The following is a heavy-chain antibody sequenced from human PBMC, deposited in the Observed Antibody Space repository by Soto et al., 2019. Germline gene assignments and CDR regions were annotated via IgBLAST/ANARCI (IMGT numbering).Heavy chain of an antibody. D-gene: IGHD3-10*01. V-gene: IGHV4-31*03. CDR3: ARTRGNWYFDL. Sequence: QEQLQESGPGLVKPSQTLSLTCIVSGGSISSGDYYWSWIRQHPGKGLEWIGYIYYTGSTYYNPSLKSRVTVSVDTSKTQFSLELNSVTAADTAVYFCARTRGNWYFDLWGRGTLVTVSS. CDR2: IYYTGST. CDR1: GGSISSGDYY. J-gene: IGHJ2*01.